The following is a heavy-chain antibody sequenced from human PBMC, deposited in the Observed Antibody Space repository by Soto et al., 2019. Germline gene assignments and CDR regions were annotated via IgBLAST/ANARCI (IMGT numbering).Heavy chain of an antibody. Sequence: WSLRLSCAASGFTFSSYSMNWVRQAPGKGLGWVSSISSSSSYIYYADSVKGRFTISRDNAKNSLYLQMNSLRAEDTAVYYCARGTRSMTTVVTPDAFDIWGQGTMVTVSS. D-gene: IGHD4-17*01. CDR2: ISSSSSYI. V-gene: IGHV3-21*01. CDR1: GFTFSSYS. CDR3: ARGTRSMTTVVTPDAFDI. J-gene: IGHJ3*02.